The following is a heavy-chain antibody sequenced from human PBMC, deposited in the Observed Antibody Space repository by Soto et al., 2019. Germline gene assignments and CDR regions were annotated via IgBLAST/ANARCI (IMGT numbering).Heavy chain of an antibody. CDR3: ARDPSVVVVAATPYYYYGMDV. CDR1: GFTFSSYT. Sequence: PGGSLRLCCAASGFTFSSYTMSWVRQAPGKGLEWVSTISGSGSSTYSADSVKGRFTISRDNSKNTLYLQMNSLRAEDTAVYYCARDPSVVVVAATPYYYYGMDVWGQGTTVTVSS. J-gene: IGHJ6*02. CDR2: ISGSGSST. V-gene: IGHV3-23*01. D-gene: IGHD2-15*01.